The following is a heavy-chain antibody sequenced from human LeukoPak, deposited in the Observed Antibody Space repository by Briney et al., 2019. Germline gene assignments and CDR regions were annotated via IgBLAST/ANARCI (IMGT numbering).Heavy chain of an antibody. D-gene: IGHD2-8*01. CDR3: ARLNGGFDY. CDR1: GGSISSSSYY. V-gene: IGHV4-39*01. J-gene: IGHJ4*02. CDR2: IYYSGST. Sequence: SETLPLTCTVSGGSISSSSYYWGWIRQPPGKGLEWIGSIYYSGSTYYNPSLKSRVTISVDTSKNQFSLKLSSVTAADTAVYYCARLNGGFDYWGQGTLVTVSS.